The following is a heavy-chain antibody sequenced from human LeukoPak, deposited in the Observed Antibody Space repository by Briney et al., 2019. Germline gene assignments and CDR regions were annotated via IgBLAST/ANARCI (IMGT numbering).Heavy chain of an antibody. D-gene: IGHD2-15*01. J-gene: IGHJ6*02. CDR1: GGTFGSYA. CDR3: ARDYIDCSGGSCYPGNYGMDV. Sequence: SVKVSCKASGGTFGSYAISWVRQAPGQGLEWMGRIIPILGIANYAQKFQGRVTITADKSTSTAYMELSSLRSEDTAVYYCARDYIDCSGGSCYPGNYGMDVWGQGTTVTVSS. V-gene: IGHV1-69*04. CDR2: IIPILGIA.